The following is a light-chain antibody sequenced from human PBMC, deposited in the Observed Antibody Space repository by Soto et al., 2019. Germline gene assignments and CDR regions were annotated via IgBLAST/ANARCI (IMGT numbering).Light chain of an antibody. CDR3: QQYNTYST. CDR2: GAS. J-gene: IGKJ5*01. Sequence: EIVLTQSPGTLSLSPGERATLSCRASQSVSSSYLAWYQQKPGQAPRLLIHGASTRATGFPARFSGSGSGTDFTLTISSLQPDDFATYYCQQYNTYSTFGQGTRLEI. V-gene: IGKV3-20*01. CDR1: QSVSSSY.